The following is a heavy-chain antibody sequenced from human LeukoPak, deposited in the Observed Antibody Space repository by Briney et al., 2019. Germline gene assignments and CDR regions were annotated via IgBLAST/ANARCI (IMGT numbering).Heavy chain of an antibody. CDR3: ARGGEYGDYRHTQYFQH. Sequence: SETLSLTCTASGGSISSYYWSWIRQPAGKGLEGIGRIYTSGSTNYNPSLKSRVTMSVDTSKNQVSLKLSSVTAADTAVYYCARGGEYGDYRHTQYFQHWGQGTLVTVSS. D-gene: IGHD4-17*01. CDR2: IYTSGST. J-gene: IGHJ1*01. CDR1: GGSISSYY. V-gene: IGHV4-4*07.